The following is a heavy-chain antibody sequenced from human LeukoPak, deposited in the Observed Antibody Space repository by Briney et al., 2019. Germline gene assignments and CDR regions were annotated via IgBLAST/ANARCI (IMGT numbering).Heavy chain of an antibody. J-gene: IGHJ5*02. CDR3: VRDRGLGRGFDP. V-gene: IGHV4-39*07. D-gene: IGHD3-16*01. CDR2: IYYSGST. CDR1: GGSISSSSYY. Sequence: SETLSRTCTVSGGSISSSSYYWGWIRQPPGKGLEWIGSIYYSGSTYYNPSLKSRVTISVDTSKNQFSLKLSSVTAADTAFYYCVRDRGLGRGFDPWGQGTLVTVSS.